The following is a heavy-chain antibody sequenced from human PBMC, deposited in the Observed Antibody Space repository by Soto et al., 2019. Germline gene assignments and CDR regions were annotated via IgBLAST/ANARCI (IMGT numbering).Heavy chain of an antibody. V-gene: IGHV1-3*01. J-gene: IGHJ6*03. CDR3: ARRGTGSYYYYMDV. CDR1: GYTFTSYA. CDR2: INAGNGNT. Sequence: QVQLVQSGAEVKKPGASVKVSCKASGYTFTSYAMHWVRQAPGQRLEWMGWINAGNGNTKYSQKFQGRVTITRDTSASTAYKELSSLRSEDTAVYYCARRGTGSYYYYMDVWGKGTTVTVSS. D-gene: IGHD3-16*01.